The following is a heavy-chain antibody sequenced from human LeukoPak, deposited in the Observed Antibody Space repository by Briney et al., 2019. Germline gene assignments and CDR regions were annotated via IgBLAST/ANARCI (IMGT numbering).Heavy chain of an antibody. D-gene: IGHD6-25*01. J-gene: IGHJ4*02. CDR1: GYRFTSFW. CDR3: AGSLTAAAGDY. V-gene: IGHV5-51*01. Sequence: GESLKISCQGFGYRFTSFWIGWVRQIPGKGLEWMAIIYPADSDIRYSPSFQGQVTISADKSISTAYLQWSSLKASDTAMYYCAGSLTAAAGDYWGQGTLVTVSS. CDR2: IYPADSDI.